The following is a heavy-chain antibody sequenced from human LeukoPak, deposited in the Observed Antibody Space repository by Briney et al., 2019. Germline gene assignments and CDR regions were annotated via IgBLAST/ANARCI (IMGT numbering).Heavy chain of an antibody. CDR1: NGSISSSAYY. V-gene: IGHV4-39*07. J-gene: IGHJ4*02. Sequence: SETLSLTCTVSNGSISSSAYYWGWVRQSPGKGLQWIGSVYFSGITYYNESLKSRLTISVDTSKNQFSLKLRSVTAADTAVYFCARLYGNYQNYFDYWGQGTLVTVSS. CDR3: ARLYGNYQNYFDY. D-gene: IGHD1-7*01. CDR2: VYFSGIT.